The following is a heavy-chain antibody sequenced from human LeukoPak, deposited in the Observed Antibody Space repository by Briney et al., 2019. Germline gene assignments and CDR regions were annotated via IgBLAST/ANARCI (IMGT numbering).Heavy chain of an antibody. Sequence: ASVKVSCKASGYTLTGYYMHCVRQAPGPGLEGMGWINPNSGGTNYAQRSLGRVTLTRDTSISTAYMELSRLRSDDTAVYYCARGPHWDPHFDYWGQGTLVTVSS. CDR3: ARGPHWDPHFDY. D-gene: IGHD7-27*01. V-gene: IGHV1-2*02. CDR1: GYTLTGYY. CDR2: INPNSGGT. J-gene: IGHJ4*02.